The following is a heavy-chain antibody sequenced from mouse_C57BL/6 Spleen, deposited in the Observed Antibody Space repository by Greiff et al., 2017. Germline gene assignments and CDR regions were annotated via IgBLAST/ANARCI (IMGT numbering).Heavy chain of an antibody. CDR2: INPNNGGT. Sequence: VQLKESGPELVKPGASVKMSCKASGYTFTDYNMHWVKQSHGKSLEWIGYINPNNGGTSYNQKFKGKATLTVNKSSSTAYMELRSLTSEDSAVYYCARRSTMVFDYWGQGTTLTVSS. CDR3: ARRSTMVFDY. J-gene: IGHJ2*01. CDR1: GYTFTDYN. D-gene: IGHD2-2*01. V-gene: IGHV1-22*01.